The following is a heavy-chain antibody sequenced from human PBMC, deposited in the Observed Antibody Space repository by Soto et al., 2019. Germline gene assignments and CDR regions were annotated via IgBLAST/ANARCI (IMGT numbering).Heavy chain of an antibody. CDR3: ARDRYCSGGSCYSAFDY. CDR2: INANNGNT. V-gene: IGHV1-18*01. J-gene: IGHJ4*02. CDR1: GYTFSNYG. Sequence: GASVKVSCKASGYTFSNYGISWVRQAPGQGLEWMGWINANNGNTKHIEKLQGRVTMTTDTSTTAAYMELRSLRSDDTAVYYCARDRYCSGGSCYSAFDYWGQGTLVTVSS. D-gene: IGHD2-15*01.